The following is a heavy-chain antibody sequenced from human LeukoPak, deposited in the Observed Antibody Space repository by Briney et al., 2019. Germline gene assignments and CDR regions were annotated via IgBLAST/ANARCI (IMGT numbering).Heavy chain of an antibody. CDR1: GFTFSGSA. CDR3: TRHHMGAFDI. J-gene: IGHJ3*02. Sequence: GGSLRLSCAASGFTFSGSAMHWVRQASGKGLEWVGRIRSKANSYATAYAASVKGRFTISRDDSKNTAYLQMNNLKTEDTAVYYCTRHHMGAFDIWGQGTMVTVSS. CDR2: IRSKANSYAT. D-gene: IGHD3-16*01. V-gene: IGHV3-73*01.